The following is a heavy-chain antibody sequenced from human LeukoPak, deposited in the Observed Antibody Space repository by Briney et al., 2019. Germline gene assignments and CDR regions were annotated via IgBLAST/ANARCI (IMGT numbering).Heavy chain of an antibody. J-gene: IGHJ4*02. D-gene: IGHD3-22*01. CDR1: GYALTDLS. CDR3: ARDRDDSSGYYRETLFDY. Sequence: ASVKVSCKVSGYALTDLSMRWVRQTPAKGLEWMGGIDPEDGEITYAQKFQGRVTMTRDTSISTAYMELSRLRSDDTAVFYCARDRDDSSGYYRETLFDYWGQGTLVTVSS. CDR2: IDPEDGEI. V-gene: IGHV1-24*01.